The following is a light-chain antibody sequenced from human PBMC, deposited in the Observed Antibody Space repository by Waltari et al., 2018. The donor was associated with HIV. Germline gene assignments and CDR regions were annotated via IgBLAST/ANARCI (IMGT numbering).Light chain of an antibody. CDR2: DVS. Sequence: EIVLTQSPATLSLSPGERATLSCRASQSVSGYLAWYKHKPGQAPRLLIYDVSKRATGIPARFSGSGSGADFTLTISSLEPEDFAVYYCQQRSNLPLTFGGGTKVEIK. V-gene: IGKV3-11*01. CDR3: QQRSNLPLT. CDR1: QSVSGY. J-gene: IGKJ4*01.